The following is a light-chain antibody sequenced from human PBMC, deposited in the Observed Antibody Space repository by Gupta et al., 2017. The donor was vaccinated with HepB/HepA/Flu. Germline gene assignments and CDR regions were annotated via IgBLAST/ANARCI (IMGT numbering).Light chain of an antibody. Sequence: DIVMTQSPLSLPVTPGEPPSISCRSSQSLLHSNGYNYLDWYLQKPGQSPHLLIYLVSNRASGVPDRFSGSGSGTDFTLKISRVEADDVGVYYCMQSLQSRTFGQGTRLEIK. CDR1: QSLLHSNGYNY. J-gene: IGKJ5*01. CDR2: LVS. V-gene: IGKV2-28*01. CDR3: MQSLQSRT.